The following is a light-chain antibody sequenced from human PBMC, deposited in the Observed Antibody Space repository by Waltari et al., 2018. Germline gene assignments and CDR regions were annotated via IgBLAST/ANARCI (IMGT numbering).Light chain of an antibody. CDR2: EVN. J-gene: IGLJ2*01. V-gene: IGLV2-14*01. CDR1: SSDVGGYNY. Sequence: QSALTQPASVSGSPGQSITISCTGTSSDVGGYNYVSWYQPHPGKAPKIMLCEVNTRPSGVSHCAVGSNPGTTASLAVSGLQAEDEADYYCSSYPSSNTLVFGGGTKLTVL. CDR3: SSYPSSNTLV.